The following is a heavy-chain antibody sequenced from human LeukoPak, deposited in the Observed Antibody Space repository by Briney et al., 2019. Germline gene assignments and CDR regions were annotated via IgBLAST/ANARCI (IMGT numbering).Heavy chain of an antibody. Sequence: GGSLRLSCAASGFTFSSYSMNWVRQAPGKGLEWVSSISSSSSYIYYADSVKGRFTISRDNAKNSLYLQMNSLRAEDTAVYYCARDQVNGDYDFWGGYYYYYMDVWGKGTTVTVSS. J-gene: IGHJ6*03. D-gene: IGHD4-17*01. V-gene: IGHV3-21*01. CDR2: ISSSSSYI. CDR3: ARDQVNGDYDFWGGYYYYYMDV. CDR1: GFTFSSYS.